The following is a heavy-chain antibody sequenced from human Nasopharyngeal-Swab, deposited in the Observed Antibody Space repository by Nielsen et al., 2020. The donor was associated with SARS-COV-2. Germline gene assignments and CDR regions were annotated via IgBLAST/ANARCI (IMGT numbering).Heavy chain of an antibody. V-gene: IGHV4-39*07. J-gene: IGHJ4*02. CDR1: GGSISSSSYY. D-gene: IGHD4-17*01. CDR3: VRDESGDYLGLPFDH. CDR2: IYYSGST. Sequence: SETLSLTCTVSGGSISSSSYYWGWIRQPPGKGLEWIGSIYYSGSTYYNPSLKSRVTISVDTSKNQFSLKLTSVTAADTAVYYCVRDESGDYLGLPFDHWGRGTLVTVSS.